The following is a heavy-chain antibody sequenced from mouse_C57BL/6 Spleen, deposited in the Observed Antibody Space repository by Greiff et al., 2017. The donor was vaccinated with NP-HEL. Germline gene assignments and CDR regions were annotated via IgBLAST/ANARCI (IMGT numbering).Heavy chain of an antibody. D-gene: IGHD1-1*01. CDR1: GFTFSDYG. CDR3: ARGDYYGTMDY. Sequence: EVQRVESGGGLVKPGGSLKLSCAASGFTFSDYGMHWVRQAPEKGLEWVAYISSGSSTIYYAATVKGRFTISRDNAKNTLFLQMTSLRTEDTAMYYCARGDYYGTMDYWGQGTSVTVSS. V-gene: IGHV5-17*01. J-gene: IGHJ4*01. CDR2: ISSGSSTI.